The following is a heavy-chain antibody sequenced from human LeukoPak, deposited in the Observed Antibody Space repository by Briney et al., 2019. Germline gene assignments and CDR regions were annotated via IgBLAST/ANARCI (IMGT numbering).Heavy chain of an antibody. CDR3: ARDRKVRGFYWFDP. J-gene: IGHJ5*02. CDR2: INPNSGGT. CDR1: GYTFTCYY. D-gene: IGHD3-10*01. V-gene: IGHV1-2*02. Sequence: ASVKVSCKASGYTFTCYYMHWVRQAPGQRLEWMGWINPNSGGTNYAQKFQGRVTMTRDTSISTAYMELSRLRSDDTAVYYCARDRKVRGFYWFDPCGERTMATVSS.